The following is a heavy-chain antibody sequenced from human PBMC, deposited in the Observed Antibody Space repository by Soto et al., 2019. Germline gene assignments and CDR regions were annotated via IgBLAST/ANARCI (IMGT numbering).Heavy chain of an antibody. CDR1: GGSISSGNSYS. CDR3: ARAVAAYFGIWFDP. D-gene: IGHD2-15*01. CDR2: ISHTGST. Sequence: PSETLSLTCAVSGGSISSGNSYSWSWIRQPPGKGLEWIGSISHTGSTSYNPSLKGRVTMSVDKSKNQFALKLSSVTAAAMAVYYCARAVAAYFGIWFDPWGQGTVVTVSS. J-gene: IGHJ5*02. V-gene: IGHV4-30-2*01.